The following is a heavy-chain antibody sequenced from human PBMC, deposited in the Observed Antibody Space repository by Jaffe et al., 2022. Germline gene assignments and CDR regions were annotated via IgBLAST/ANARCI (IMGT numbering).Heavy chain of an antibody. J-gene: IGHJ3*02. D-gene: IGHD5-12*01. Sequence: QVQLQQWGAGLLKPSETLSLTCAVYGGSFSGYYWSWIRQPPGKGLEWIGEINHSGSTNYNPSLKSRVTISVDTSKNQFSLKLSSVTAADTAVYYCARSVVATIPGGINAFDIWGQGTMVTVSS. CDR1: GGSFSGYY. CDR2: INHSGST. V-gene: IGHV4-34*01. CDR3: ARSVVATIPGGINAFDI.